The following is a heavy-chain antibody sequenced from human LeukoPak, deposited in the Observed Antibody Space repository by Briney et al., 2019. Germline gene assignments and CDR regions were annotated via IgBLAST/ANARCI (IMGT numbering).Heavy chain of an antibody. D-gene: IGHD6-19*01. CDR1: GYSFTSYW. Sequence: PVESLKISCKGSGYSFTSYWIGWVRQMPGKGLEWMGIIYPGNSYTRYSPSFQGQVTISADKSITTAYLQWSSLKASDTALYYCARAPDVAVAGASDYWGQGTLVTFSS. V-gene: IGHV5-51*01. CDR2: IYPGNSYT. CDR3: ARAPDVAVAGASDY. J-gene: IGHJ4*02.